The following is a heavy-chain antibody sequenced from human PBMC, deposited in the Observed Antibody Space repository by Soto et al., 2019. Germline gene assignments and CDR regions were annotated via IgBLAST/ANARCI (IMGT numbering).Heavy chain of an antibody. J-gene: IGHJ2*01. V-gene: IGHV3-23*01. CDR2: ISGSGGRK. D-gene: IGHD3-22*01. Sequence: GGSLRLSCAASGFTFSSYAMSWVRQAPGKGLEWVSAISGSGGRKYYADSVKGRLTMSRENSKNTLNLQINSLRAEDTAVYYCAEVMAYDSSGYYRGYFDLWGRGTLVTVSS. CDR3: AEVMAYDSSGYYRGYFDL. CDR1: GFTFSSYA.